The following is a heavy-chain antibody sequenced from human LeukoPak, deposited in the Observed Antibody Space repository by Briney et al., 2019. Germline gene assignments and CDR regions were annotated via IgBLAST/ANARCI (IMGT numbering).Heavy chain of an antibody. V-gene: IGHV1-18*01. D-gene: IGHD3-22*01. Sequence: ASVKVSCKASGYTFTSYGISWVRQAPGQGLEWMGWISAYNGNTNYAQKLQGRVTMTTDTSTSTAYMELRSLRSDDTAVYYCARAKSPYYYDSSGYPNWFDPWDQGTLVTISS. CDR1: GYTFTSYG. CDR2: ISAYNGNT. CDR3: ARAKSPYYYDSSGYPNWFDP. J-gene: IGHJ5*02.